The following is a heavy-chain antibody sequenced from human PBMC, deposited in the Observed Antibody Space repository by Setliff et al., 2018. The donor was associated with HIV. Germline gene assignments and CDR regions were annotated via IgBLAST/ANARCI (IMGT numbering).Heavy chain of an antibody. CDR3: ARDNGRYFDRGWFDP. J-gene: IGHJ5*02. Sequence: GGSLRLSCAASGFTFSTYWMSWVRQAPGKGLEWVANIKQDGSEKNYMDSVKGRFTISRDNAENSLYLQMNSLRAEDTAVYYCARDNGRYFDRGWFDPWGQGALVTVSS. CDR2: IKQDGSEK. V-gene: IGHV3-7*01. CDR1: GFTFSTYW. D-gene: IGHD3-9*01.